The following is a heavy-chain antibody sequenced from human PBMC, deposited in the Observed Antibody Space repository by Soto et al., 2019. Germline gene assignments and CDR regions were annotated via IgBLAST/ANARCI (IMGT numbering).Heavy chain of an antibody. V-gene: IGHV3-9*01. J-gene: IGHJ4*02. D-gene: IGHD3-22*01. CDR1: GFTFDDYA. CDR3: AKGSAYYYDSSGYLDY. CDR2: ISWNSGSI. Sequence: PGGSLRLSCAASGFTFDDYAMHWVRQAPGKGLEWVSGISWNSGSIGYADSVKGRFTISRDNAKNSLYLQMNSLRAEDTALYYCAKGSAYYYDSSGYLDYWGQGTLVTVSS.